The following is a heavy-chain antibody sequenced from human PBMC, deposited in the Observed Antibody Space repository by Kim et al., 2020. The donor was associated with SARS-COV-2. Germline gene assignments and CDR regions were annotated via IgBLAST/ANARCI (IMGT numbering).Heavy chain of an antibody. D-gene: IGHD3-9*01. V-gene: IGHV3-48*03. J-gene: IGHJ6*02. CDR2: ISSSGSTI. CDR1: GFTFSSYE. CDR3: ASSNLRYFDWLPNYYYYYGRDV. Sequence: GGSLRLSCAASGFTFSSYEMNWVRQAPGKGLEWVSYISSSGSTIYYADSVKGRFTISRDNAKNSLYLQMNSLRAEETAVYYCASSNLRYFDWLPNYYYYYGRDVWGQGATVTVSS.